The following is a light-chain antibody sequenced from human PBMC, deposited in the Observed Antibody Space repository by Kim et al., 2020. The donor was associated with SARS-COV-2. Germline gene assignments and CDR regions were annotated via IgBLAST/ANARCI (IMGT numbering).Light chain of an antibody. CDR2: DVN. Sequence: GQSVTISCTGTSSDVGGYNYVSWYQQHPGKAPKLMIYDVNKRPSGVSNRFSGSKSGNTASLTISGLQAEDEADYYCSSYTSSSTWVFGGGTKLTVL. V-gene: IGLV2-14*04. CDR1: SSDVGGYNY. CDR3: SSYTSSSTWV. J-gene: IGLJ3*02.